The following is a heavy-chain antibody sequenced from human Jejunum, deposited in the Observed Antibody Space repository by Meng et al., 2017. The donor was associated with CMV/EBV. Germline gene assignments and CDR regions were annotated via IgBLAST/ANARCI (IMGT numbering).Heavy chain of an antibody. CDR2: ILHSGDT. CDR3: ATARRGCSSNSCYLEN. V-gene: IGHV4/OR15-8*02. CDR1: SVSISSNKW. J-gene: IGHJ4*02. Sequence: VSSVSISSNKWWNWVRQPPGKGLEWIGEILHSGDTNHNPSLRSRLSISIDKSKNQVSLILSSVTAADTAVYYCATARRGCSSNSCYLENWGQGTLVTVSS. D-gene: IGHD2-2*01.